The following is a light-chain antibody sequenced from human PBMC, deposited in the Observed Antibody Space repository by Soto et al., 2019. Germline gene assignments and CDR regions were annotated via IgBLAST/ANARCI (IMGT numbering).Light chain of an antibody. CDR2: AAS. Sequence: DIQMTQSPSSLSASVGDRVTITCRASQSSSSYLNWYQQKPGKAPKLLIYAASSLQSGVPSRFSGSGSGTDFTLTISSLQPEDFETYYCQQSYSTPYPFGQGTKLEIK. CDR3: QQSYSTPYP. V-gene: IGKV1-39*01. J-gene: IGKJ2*01. CDR1: QSSSSY.